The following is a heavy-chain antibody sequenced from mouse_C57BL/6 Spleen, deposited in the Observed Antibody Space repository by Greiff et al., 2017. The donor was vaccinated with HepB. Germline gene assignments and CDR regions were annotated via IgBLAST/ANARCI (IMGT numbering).Heavy chain of an antibody. J-gene: IGHJ4*01. Sequence: QVQLQQSGPELVKPGASVKISCKASGYAFSSSWMNWVKQRPGKGLEWIGRIYPGDGDTNYNGKFKGKATLTADKSSSPAYMQLSSLTSEDSAVYFCARSDYSNYDYYAMDYWGQGTSVTVSS. CDR3: ARSDYSNYDYYAMDY. CDR1: GYAFSSSW. V-gene: IGHV1-82*01. CDR2: IYPGDGDT. D-gene: IGHD2-5*01.